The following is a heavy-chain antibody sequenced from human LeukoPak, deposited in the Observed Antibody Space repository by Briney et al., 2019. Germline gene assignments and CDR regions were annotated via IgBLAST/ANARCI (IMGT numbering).Heavy chain of an antibody. CDR3: AREKCGGDCYGGDAFDI. J-gene: IGHJ3*02. D-gene: IGHD2-21*01. CDR1: GFTFSSYS. V-gene: IGHV3-21*01. CDR2: ISSSSSYI. Sequence: GGSLRLSCAASGFTFSSYSMNWVRQAPGKGLEWVSSISSSSSYIYYADSVKGRFTISRDNAKNSLYLQMNSLRAEDTAVYYCAREKCGGDCYGGDAFDIWGQGTMVTVSS.